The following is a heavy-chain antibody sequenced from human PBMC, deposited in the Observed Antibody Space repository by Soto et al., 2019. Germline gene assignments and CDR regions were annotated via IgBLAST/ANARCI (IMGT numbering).Heavy chain of an antibody. J-gene: IGHJ4*02. CDR1: GFTFSSFA. CDR3: ATGGLP. Sequence: EVQLLESGGGLVQPGGSLRLSCAASGFTFSSFAMSWVRQAPGKGLEWVSTVSGRGGTTYYTDSVKGRFTISRDNSKGMLYLEMSSLRAEDSAIYYCATGGLPWGQGTLVNVSS. D-gene: IGHD4-17*01. V-gene: IGHV3-23*01. CDR2: VSGRGGTT.